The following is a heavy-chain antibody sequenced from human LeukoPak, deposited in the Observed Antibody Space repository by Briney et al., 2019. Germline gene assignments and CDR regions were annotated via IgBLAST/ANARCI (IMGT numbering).Heavy chain of an antibody. CDR2: ISGNGGST. V-gene: IGHV3-23*01. CDR1: GFTFIIYA. Sequence: GGSLRLSCAASGFTFIIYAMSWVRHAPGTGLEWVSVISGNGGSTHYADSAKGRFTISRDNSKNTLYLQMSSLRAEDTAVYYCAKESPVFDYWGQGTLVTVSS. J-gene: IGHJ4*02. CDR3: AKESPVFDY.